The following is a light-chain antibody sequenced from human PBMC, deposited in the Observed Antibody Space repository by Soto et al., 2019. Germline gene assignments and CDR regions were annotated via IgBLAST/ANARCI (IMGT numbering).Light chain of an antibody. CDR2: TAS. V-gene: IGKV1-39*01. CDR1: QSISSS. Sequence: DIHMTQPPSTLAASVGDTVSITCRASQSISSSLNWYQQKPGKAPKLLIYTASNLESGVPSRFSGSGFGTEFTLTISSLQPEDFATYHCHQAYSTPWTFGQGTKVDIK. CDR3: HQAYSTPWT. J-gene: IGKJ1*01.